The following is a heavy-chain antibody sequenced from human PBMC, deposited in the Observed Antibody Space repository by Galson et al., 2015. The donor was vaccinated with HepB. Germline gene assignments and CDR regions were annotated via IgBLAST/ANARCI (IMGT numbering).Heavy chain of an antibody. CDR3: ASGVRSGGYFDL. J-gene: IGHJ2*01. CDR1: GFTFSSYS. V-gene: IGHV3-48*01. CDR2: ISSSSTI. D-gene: IGHD3-3*01. Sequence: SLRLSCAASGFTFSSYSMNWVRQAPGKGLEWVSYISSSSTIYYADSVKGRFTISRDNAKNSLYLQMNSLRAEDTAVYYCASGVRSGGYFDLWGRGTLVTVSS.